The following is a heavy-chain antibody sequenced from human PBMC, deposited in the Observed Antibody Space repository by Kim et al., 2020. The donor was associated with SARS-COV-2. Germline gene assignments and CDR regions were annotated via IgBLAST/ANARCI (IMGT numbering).Heavy chain of an antibody. V-gene: IGHV3-33*05. CDR2: ISYDGSNK. CDR1: GFTFSSYG. CDR3: ARDPWGIAAAGTGDY. Sequence: GGSLRLSCAASGFTFSSYGMHWVRQAPGKGLEWVAVISYDGSNKYYADSVKGRFTISRDNSKNTLYLQMNSLRAEDTAVYYCARDPWGIAAAGTGDYWGQGTLVTVSS. J-gene: IGHJ4*02. D-gene: IGHD6-13*01.